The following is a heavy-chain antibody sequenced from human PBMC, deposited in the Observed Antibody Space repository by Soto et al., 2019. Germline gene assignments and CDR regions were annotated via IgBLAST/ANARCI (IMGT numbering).Heavy chain of an antibody. CDR1: GFTFSIYS. J-gene: IGHJ3*02. CDR3: AREPYDSSGLDAFDI. D-gene: IGHD3-22*01. CDR2: ISSSSSYI. Sequence: PGGSLRLSCAASGFTFSIYSMKWVRHAPGKGLEWVSSISSSSSYIYYADSVKGRFTISRDNAKNSLYLQMNSLRAEDTAVYYCAREPYDSSGLDAFDIWGQGTMVTVSS. V-gene: IGHV3-21*01.